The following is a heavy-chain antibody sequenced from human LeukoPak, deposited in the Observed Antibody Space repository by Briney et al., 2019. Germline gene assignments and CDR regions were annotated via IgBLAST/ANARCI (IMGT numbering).Heavy chain of an antibody. CDR1: GFTFSSYA. Sequence: GGSLRLSCAASGFTFSSYAMHWVRQAPGKGLEWVAVISYDGSNKYYADSVKGRFTISRDNSKNTLYLQMNSLRAEDTAVYYCAKAEGRAAAGSRVDYWGQGTLVTVSS. J-gene: IGHJ4*02. V-gene: IGHV3-30-3*01. CDR3: AKAEGRAAAGSRVDY. CDR2: ISYDGSNK. D-gene: IGHD6-13*01.